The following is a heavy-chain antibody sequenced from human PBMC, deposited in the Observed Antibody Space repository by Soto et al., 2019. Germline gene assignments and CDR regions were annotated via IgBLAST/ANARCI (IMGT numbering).Heavy chain of an antibody. V-gene: IGHV3-33*01. CDR2: IWYDGSNK. D-gene: IGHD3-10*01. CDR3: ALLWFGELLLPTDARSNTYGMDV. CDR1: GFTFSSYG. Sequence: QVQLVESGGGVVQPGRSLRLSCAASGFTFSSYGMHWVRQAPGKGLEWVAVIWYDGSNKYYADSVKGRFTISRDNSKNTLYLQMNSLRAEDTAVYYSALLWFGELLLPTDARSNTYGMDVWGQGTTVTVSS. J-gene: IGHJ6*02.